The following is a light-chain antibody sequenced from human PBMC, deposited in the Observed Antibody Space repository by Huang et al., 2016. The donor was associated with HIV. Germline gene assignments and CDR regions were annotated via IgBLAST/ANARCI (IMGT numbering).Light chain of an antibody. CDR2: GAS. Sequence: DIQMTQSPSSLSASVGDRGTITCRATQSVTKYLNWYQQKPGKAPKLLIYGASSLQTGVPSMFRGSGSGTDFTLTISSLQPEDFATYYCQQSSSPPPTFGPGTKVDIK. V-gene: IGKV1-39*01. J-gene: IGKJ3*01. CDR3: QQSSSPPPT. CDR1: QSVTKY.